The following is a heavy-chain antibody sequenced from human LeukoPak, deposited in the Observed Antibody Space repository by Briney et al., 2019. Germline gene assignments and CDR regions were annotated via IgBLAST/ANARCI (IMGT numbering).Heavy chain of an antibody. CDR3: ARDFYTGMFDY. J-gene: IGHJ4*02. CDR2: IWYDGSNI. CDR1: GFTFSSYG. Sequence: PGGSLRLSCAASGFTFSSYGFHWVRQAPGKGLEWVAVIWYDGSNIHYAESVKGRFTISRDNSRDTLYLHMNSLRPEDTAAYYCARDFYTGMFDYWGQGTLVTVSS. V-gene: IGHV3-33*01. D-gene: IGHD3-10*02.